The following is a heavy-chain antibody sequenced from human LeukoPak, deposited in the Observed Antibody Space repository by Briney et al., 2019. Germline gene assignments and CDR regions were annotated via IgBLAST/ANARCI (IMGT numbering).Heavy chain of an antibody. J-gene: IGHJ4*02. V-gene: IGHV4-59*01. D-gene: IGHD4-17*01. CDR1: GGSISSYY. Sequence: PSETLSLTCTVSGGSISSYYWSWIRQPPGKGLEWIGYIYYSGSTNYNPSLKSRVTISVDTSKNQLSLKLSSVTAADTAVYYCARDGASFEAGDYVYGFDYWGQGTLVTVSS. CDR2: IYYSGST. CDR3: ARDGASFEAGDYVYGFDY.